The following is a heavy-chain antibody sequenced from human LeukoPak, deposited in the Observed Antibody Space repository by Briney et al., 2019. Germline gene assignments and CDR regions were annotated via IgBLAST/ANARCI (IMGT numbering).Heavy chain of an antibody. Sequence: GGSLRLSCAASGFTFSSYAMSWVRQAPGKGLEWVSAISGSGGSTYYADSAKGRFTISRDNSKNTLYLQMNSLRAEDTAVYYCVLPYDYGDYVFDYWGQGTLVTVSS. CDR2: ISGSGGST. CDR3: VLPYDYGDYVFDY. CDR1: GFTFSSYA. J-gene: IGHJ4*02. D-gene: IGHD4-17*01. V-gene: IGHV3-23*01.